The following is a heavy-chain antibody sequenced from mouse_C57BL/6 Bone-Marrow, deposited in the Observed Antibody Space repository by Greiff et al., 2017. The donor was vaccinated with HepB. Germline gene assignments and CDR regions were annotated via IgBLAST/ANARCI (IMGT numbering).Heavy chain of an antibody. CDR2: INPNNGGT. Sequence: VQLQQSGPELVKPGASVKIPCKASGYTFTDYNMDWVKQSHGKSLEWIGDINPNNGGTIYNQKFKGKATLTVDNSSSTAYMELRSLTSEDTEVDDCARKGHYYGSSSHYAMDDWGQGTSVTVSS. CDR3: ARKGHYYGSSSHYAMDD. V-gene: IGHV1-18*01. D-gene: IGHD1-1*01. CDR1: GYTFTDYN. J-gene: IGHJ4*01.